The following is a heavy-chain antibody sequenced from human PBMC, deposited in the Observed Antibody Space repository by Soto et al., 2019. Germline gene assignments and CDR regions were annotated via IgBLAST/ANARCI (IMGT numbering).Heavy chain of an antibody. Sequence: ASVKVSCKASGGTFSSYTISWVRQAPGQGLEWMGRIIPILGIANYAQKFQGRVTITADKSTSTAYMELSSLRSEDTAVYYCARAEDNWNDVDYWGQGTLVTVSS. CDR1: GGTFSSYT. J-gene: IGHJ4*02. D-gene: IGHD1-1*01. CDR2: IIPILGIA. V-gene: IGHV1-69*02. CDR3: ARAEDNWNDVDY.